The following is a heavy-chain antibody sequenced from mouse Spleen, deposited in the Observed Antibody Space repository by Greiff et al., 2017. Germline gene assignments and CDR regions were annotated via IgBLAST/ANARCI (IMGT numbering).Heavy chain of an antibody. CDR1: GYTFTSYW. J-gene: IGHJ3*01. Sequence: VMLVESGAELAKPGASVKMSCKASGYTFTSYWMHWVKQRPGQGLEWIGYINPSAGYTEYNQKFKDKAALTADKSSSTAYMQLSSLTSEDSAFYYCAREGSSGHGAYWGQGTLVTVSA. CDR3: AREGSSGHGAY. D-gene: IGHD3-1*01. CDR2: INPSAGYT. V-gene: IGHV1-7*01.